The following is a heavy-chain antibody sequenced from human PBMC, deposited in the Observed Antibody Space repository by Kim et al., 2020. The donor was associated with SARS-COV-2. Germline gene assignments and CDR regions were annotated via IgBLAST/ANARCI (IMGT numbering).Heavy chain of an antibody. CDR2: INPNSGGT. CDR3: SGMVRGFNWFDP. CDR1: GYTFTGYY. J-gene: IGHJ5*02. V-gene: IGHV1-2*06. D-gene: IGHD3-10*01. Sequence: ASVKVSCKASGYTFTGYYMHWVRQAPGQGLEWMGRINPNSGGTNYAQKFQGRVTMTRDTSISTAYMELSRLRSDDTAVYYCSGMVRGFNWFDPWGQGTLVTVSS.